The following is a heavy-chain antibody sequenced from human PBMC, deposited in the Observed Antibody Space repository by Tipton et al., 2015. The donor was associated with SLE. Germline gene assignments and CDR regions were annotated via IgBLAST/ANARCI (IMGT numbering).Heavy chain of an antibody. CDR2: ISYDGGSE. CDR1: GFNFNSYA. V-gene: IGHV3-30*04. J-gene: IGHJ6*03. D-gene: IGHD3-10*01. Sequence: SLRLSCAASGFNFNSYAVHWVRQAPGKGLEWVAVISYDGGSEYYADSVKGRFTISRGNSKNTLYLQMNSLRGEDTARYYCAREVGIRGVTGCYMDVWGKGTTVTVSS. CDR3: AREVGIRGVTGCYMDV.